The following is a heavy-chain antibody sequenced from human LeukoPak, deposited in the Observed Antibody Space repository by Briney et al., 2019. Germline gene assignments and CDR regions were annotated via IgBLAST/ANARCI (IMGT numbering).Heavy chain of an antibody. CDR1: GFTFSSYG. D-gene: IGHD6-19*01. Sequence: GGSLRLSCAASGFTFSSYGMHWVRQAPGKGLEWVAFIRYDGSKKYYADSVKGRFTISRDNSKNTLYLQMNSLRAEDTAVYYCGRYGLGYYYMDVWGKGTTVTVSS. CDR2: IRYDGSKK. V-gene: IGHV3-30*02. CDR3: GRYGLGYYYMDV. J-gene: IGHJ6*03.